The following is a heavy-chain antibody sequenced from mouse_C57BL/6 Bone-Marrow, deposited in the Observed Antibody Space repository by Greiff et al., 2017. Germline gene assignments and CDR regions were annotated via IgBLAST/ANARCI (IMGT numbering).Heavy chain of an antibody. Sequence: EVQGMESGGGLVQPGGSLKLSCAASGFTFSDYGMAWVRQAPRKGPEWVAFISNLAYSIYYADTVTGRFTISRENAKNTLYLERSSLRSEDTAMYYCARHVDCDWYFDVWGTGTTVTVSS. CDR3: ARHVDCDWYFDV. D-gene: IGHD2-4*01. V-gene: IGHV5-15*01. CDR1: GFTFSDYG. J-gene: IGHJ1*03. CDR2: ISNLAYSI.